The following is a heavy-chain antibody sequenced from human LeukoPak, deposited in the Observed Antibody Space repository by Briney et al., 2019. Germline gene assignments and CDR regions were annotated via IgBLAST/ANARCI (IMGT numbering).Heavy chain of an antibody. CDR2: IYPDDSDT. CDR3: ARGFDGSGTYAKRPFGY. J-gene: IGHJ4*02. CDR1: GYSFTSHW. V-gene: IGHV5-51*01. Sequence: GESLKISCKVSGYSFTSHWIGWVRQMAGQGLEWMGIIYPDDSDTIYSPSFEGQVTISADKSIDTAYLQWNSLKASDTAMYYCARGFDGSGTYAKRPFGYWGQGTLVTVSS. D-gene: IGHD3-10*01.